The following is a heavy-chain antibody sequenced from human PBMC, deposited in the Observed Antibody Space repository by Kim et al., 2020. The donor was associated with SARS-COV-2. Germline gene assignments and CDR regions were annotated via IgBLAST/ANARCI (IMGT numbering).Heavy chain of an antibody. V-gene: IGHV1-24*01. J-gene: IGHJ6*02. CDR3: ATGVAVAGTPSDYYYYYGMGV. Sequence: ASVKVSCKVSGYTLTELSMHWVRQAPGKGLEWMGGFDPEDGETIYAQKFQGRVTMTEDTSTDTAYMELSSLRSEDTAVYYCATGVAVAGTPSDYYYYYGMGVWGQGTTVTVSS. D-gene: IGHD6-19*01. CDR2: FDPEDGET. CDR1: GYTLTELS.